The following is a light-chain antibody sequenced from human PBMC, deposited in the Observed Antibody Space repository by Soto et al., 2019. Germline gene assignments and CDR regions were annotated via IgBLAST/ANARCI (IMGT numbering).Light chain of an antibody. CDR1: QSVSSS. Sequence: EKVMTQSPATLSVSPGERATLSCRASQSVSSSLAWYQQKPGQAPRLLIYSASTRATGIPARFSASGSGTELTIKIGRMQSEYFAVYFCQQYQNWPTTFCLGTKVDIK. CDR2: SAS. J-gene: IGKJ1*01. CDR3: QQYQNWPTT. V-gene: IGKV3-15*01.